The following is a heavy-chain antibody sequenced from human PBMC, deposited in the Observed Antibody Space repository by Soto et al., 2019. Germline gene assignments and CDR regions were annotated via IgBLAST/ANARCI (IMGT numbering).Heavy chain of an antibody. CDR3: ARAGIFGVVIIPGAFFDY. CDR1: GGSFSGYY. CDR2: INHSGST. J-gene: IGHJ4*02. V-gene: IGHV4-34*01. D-gene: IGHD3-3*01. Sequence: LSLTCAVYGGSFSGYYWSWIRQPPGKGLEWIGEINHSGSTNYNPSLKSRVTISVDTSKNQFSLKLSSVTAADTAVYYCARAGIFGVVIIPGAFFDYWGQGTLVTLSS.